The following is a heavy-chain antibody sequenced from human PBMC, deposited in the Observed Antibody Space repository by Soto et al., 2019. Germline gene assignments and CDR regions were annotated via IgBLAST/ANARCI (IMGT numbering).Heavy chain of an antibody. CDR1: GGSISSSSYY. CDR3: ARPYSSGWNYFDY. Sequence: SEPLSLTCSVSGGSISSSSYYWGWIRQPPGKGLEWIGSIYYSGSTYYNPSLKSRVTISVDTSKNQFSLKLSSVTAADTAVYYCARPYSSGWNYFDYWGQGTLVTVSS. V-gene: IGHV4-39*01. D-gene: IGHD6-19*01. J-gene: IGHJ4*02. CDR2: IYYSGST.